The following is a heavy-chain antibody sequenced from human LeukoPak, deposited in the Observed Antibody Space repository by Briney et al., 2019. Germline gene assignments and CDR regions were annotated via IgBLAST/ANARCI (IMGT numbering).Heavy chain of an antibody. V-gene: IGHV4-59*01. Sequence: PSETLSLTCSVSDDSITMYYWTWIRQPPGKGLEWIGYVDHTGSTNFNPSLNGRVSISRDTSKNLFSLRLRSVTAADTAVYFCARGRVSSSTWYSTYYYYFYMDVWGKGTTVTISS. J-gene: IGHJ6*03. CDR1: DDSITMYY. D-gene: IGHD4-11*01. CDR2: VDHTGST. CDR3: ARGRVSSSTWYSTYYYYFYMDV.